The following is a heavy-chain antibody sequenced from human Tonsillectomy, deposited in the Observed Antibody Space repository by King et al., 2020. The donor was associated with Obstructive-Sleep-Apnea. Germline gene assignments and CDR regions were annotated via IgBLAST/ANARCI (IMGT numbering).Heavy chain of an antibody. CDR2: IKQDGTEK. J-gene: IGHJ4*02. D-gene: IGHD6-19*01. CDR3: ARYSSGSFY. Sequence: VQLVESGGGLVQPGGSLRLSCAASGITFSSYWMSWVRQAPGKGLEWVANIKQDGTEKYYVDSVKGRFTISRDNAKNTLYLQLNSLRVEDTAVYYCARYSSGSFYWRQGTLVTVSS. CDR1: GITFSSYW. V-gene: IGHV3-7*01.